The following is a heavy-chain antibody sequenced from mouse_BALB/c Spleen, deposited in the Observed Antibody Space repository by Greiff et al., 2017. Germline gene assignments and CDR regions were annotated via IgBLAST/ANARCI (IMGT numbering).Heavy chain of an antibody. CDR1: GYSFTSYW. CDR3: ARSLYYYGSSYWYFDV. Sequence: VQLQQSGPQLVRPGASVKISCKASGYSFTSYWMHWVKQRPGQGLEWIGMIDPSDSETRLNQKFKDKATLTVDKSSSTAYMQLSSPTSEDSAVYYCARSLYYYGSSYWYFDVWGAGTTVTVSS. D-gene: IGHD1-1*01. CDR2: IDPSDSET. V-gene: IGHV1S127*01. J-gene: IGHJ1*01.